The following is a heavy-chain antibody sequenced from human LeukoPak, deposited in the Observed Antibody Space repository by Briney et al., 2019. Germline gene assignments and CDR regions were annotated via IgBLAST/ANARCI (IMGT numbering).Heavy chain of an antibody. CDR3: SYVLREYYFDY. V-gene: IGHV3-30*02. Sequence: AFIRYDGSNKYYADSVKGRFTISRDNSKNTLYLQMNSLRAEDTAVYYCSYVLREYYFDYWGQGTLVTVSS. J-gene: IGHJ4*02. CDR2: IRYDGSNK. D-gene: IGHD3-10*02.